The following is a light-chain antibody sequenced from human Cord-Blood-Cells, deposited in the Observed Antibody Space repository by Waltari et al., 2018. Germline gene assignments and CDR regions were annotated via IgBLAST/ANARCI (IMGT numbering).Light chain of an antibody. CDR3: CSYAGSSTLV. CDR1: SRDCGRYNL. CDR2: EGS. V-gene: IGLV2-23*01. J-gene: IGLJ2*01. Sequence: QSALTQPASVSGSPGQSITIPCTGTSRDCGRYNLVPWYQQHPGKAPKLMIYEGSKRPSGVSNRFSGSKSGNTASLTISGLQAEDEADYYCCSYAGSSTLVFGGGTKLTVL.